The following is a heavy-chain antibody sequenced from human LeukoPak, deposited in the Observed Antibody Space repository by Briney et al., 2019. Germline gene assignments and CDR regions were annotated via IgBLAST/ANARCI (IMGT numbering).Heavy chain of an antibody. J-gene: IGHJ4*02. CDR1: GFTFSSYS. V-gene: IGHV3-48*04. Sequence: HPGGSLRLSCAASGFTFSSYSMNWVRQAPGKGLEWVSYISSSGSTIYYADSVKGRFTISRDNAKNSLYLQMNSLRVEDTAVYYCARSNVAVPGGGYWGQGTLVTVSS. CDR2: ISSSGSTI. D-gene: IGHD2-2*01. CDR3: ARSNVAVPGGGY.